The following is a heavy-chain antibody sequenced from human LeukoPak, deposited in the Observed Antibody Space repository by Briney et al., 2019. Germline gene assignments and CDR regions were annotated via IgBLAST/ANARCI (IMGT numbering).Heavy chain of an antibody. D-gene: IGHD3-10*01. CDR3: ARAITYYYGSGSYYSGAFDI. CDR2: INPNSGGT. CDR1: GYTFTGYY. J-gene: IGHJ3*02. Sequence: GASVKVSCKASGYTFTGYYMHWVRQAPGQGLEWMGWINPNSGGTNYAQKFQGRVTMTRDTSISTAYMELSRLRSDDTAVYYRARAITYYYGSGSYYSGAFDIWGQGTMVTVSS. V-gene: IGHV1-2*02.